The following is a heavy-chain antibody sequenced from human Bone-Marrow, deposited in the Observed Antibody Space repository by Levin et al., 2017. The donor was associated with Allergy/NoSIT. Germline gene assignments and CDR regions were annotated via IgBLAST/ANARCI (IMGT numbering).Heavy chain of an antibody. Sequence: HGESLKISCQGFGYRFSTFWIGWVRQMPGKGLEWMGVIYPADSDLRYSPAFQGQVSISVDKSNSTAYLQWRSLKPSDTAMYFCARERTAAGGKYLEHWGQGTLVTVSS. V-gene: IGHV5-51*01. CDR3: ARERTAAGGKYLEH. J-gene: IGHJ1*01. D-gene: IGHD6-13*01. CDR2: IYPADSDL. CDR1: GYRFSTFW.